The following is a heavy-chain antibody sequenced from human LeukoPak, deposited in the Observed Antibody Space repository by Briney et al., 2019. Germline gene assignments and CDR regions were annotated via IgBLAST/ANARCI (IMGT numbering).Heavy chain of an antibody. CDR2: ISAYNGNT. CDR1: GYTFTSYG. V-gene: IGHV1-18*04. D-gene: IGHD2-2*01. J-gene: IGHJ3*02. CDR3: ARLIVVVAAALDAFDI. Sequence: ASVKDSCKASGYTFTSYGISWVRQAPGQGLDWMGWISAYNGNTNYAQKLQGRVTMTTDTSTSTAYMELRSLRSDDTAVYYCARLIVVVAAALDAFDIWGQGTMVTVSS.